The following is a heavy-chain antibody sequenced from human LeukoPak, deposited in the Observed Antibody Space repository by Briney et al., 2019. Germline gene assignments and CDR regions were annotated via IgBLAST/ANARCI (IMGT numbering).Heavy chain of an antibody. CDR3: ARDGITGTTRTNTDAFDI. V-gene: IGHV1-18*01. CDR2: ISAYSGNT. CDR1: GYTFTSYG. Sequence: ASVKVSCKASGYTFTSYGISWVRQAPGQGLEWMGWISAYSGNTNYAQKLQGRVTMTTDTSTSTAYMELRSLRSDDTAVYYCARDGITGTTRTNTDAFDIWGQGTMVTVSS. D-gene: IGHD1-7*01. J-gene: IGHJ3*02.